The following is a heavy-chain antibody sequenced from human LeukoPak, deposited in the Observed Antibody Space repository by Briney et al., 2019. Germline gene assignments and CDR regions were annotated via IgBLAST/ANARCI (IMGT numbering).Heavy chain of an antibody. CDR2: ISYDGSNK. J-gene: IGHJ4*02. CDR3: ARDPSSSSWYYFDY. D-gene: IGHD6-13*01. V-gene: IGHV3-30*03. Sequence: PGGSLRLSCAASGFTFSNYGMHWVRQAPGKGLEWVTVISYDGSNKYYADSVKGRFTISRDNSKNTLYLQMNSLRAEDTAVYYCARDPSSSSWYYFDYWGQGTLVTVSS. CDR1: GFTFSNYG.